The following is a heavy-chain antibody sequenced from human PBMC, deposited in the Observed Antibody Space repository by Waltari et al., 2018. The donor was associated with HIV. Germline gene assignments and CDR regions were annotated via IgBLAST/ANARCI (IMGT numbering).Heavy chain of an antibody. Sequence: HLQESGPRLAKPSETLSLTCSVSGGSVRTGTYYWSWIRPPPGKGREWIGYISYSGSTNYNPSLKSRVTVSVDTSKNQVSLKLNSLTAADTAVYYCASHGDYYDRSGFYFDHWGQGTLVTVSS. J-gene: IGHJ4*02. D-gene: IGHD3-22*01. CDR3: ASHGDYYDRSGFYFDH. V-gene: IGHV4-61*01. CDR2: ISYSGST. CDR1: GGSVRTGTYY.